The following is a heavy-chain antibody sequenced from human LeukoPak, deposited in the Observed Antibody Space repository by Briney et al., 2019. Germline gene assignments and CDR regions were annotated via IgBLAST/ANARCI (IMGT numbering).Heavy chain of an antibody. CDR2: ISAYNGNT. CDR1: GGTFSSYA. V-gene: IGHV1-18*01. Sequence: ASVKVSCKASGGTFSSYAISWVRQAPGQGLEWMGWISAYNGNTNYAQKLQGRVTMTTDTSTSTAYMELRSLRSDDTAVYYCARGPGTIYYYYMDVWGKGTTVTISS. J-gene: IGHJ6*03. CDR3: ARGPGTIYYYYMDV.